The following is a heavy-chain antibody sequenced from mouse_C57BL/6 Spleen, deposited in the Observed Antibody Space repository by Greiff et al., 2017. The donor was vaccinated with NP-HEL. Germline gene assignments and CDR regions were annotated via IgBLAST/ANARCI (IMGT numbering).Heavy chain of an antibody. J-gene: IGHJ1*03. CDR2: IDPSDSYT. V-gene: IGHV1-59*01. D-gene: IGHD1-1*01. CDR1: GYTFTSYW. Sequence: QVQLQQPGAELVRPETSVKLSCKASGYTFTSYWMHWVKQRPGQGLEWIGVIDPSDSYTNYNQKFKGKATLTVDTSSSTAYMQLSSLTSEDSAVYYCARGVGSEYCDVWGTGTTVTVSS. CDR3: ARGVGSEYCDV.